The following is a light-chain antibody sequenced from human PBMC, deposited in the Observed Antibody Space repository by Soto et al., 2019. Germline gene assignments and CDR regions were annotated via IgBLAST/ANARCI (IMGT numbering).Light chain of an antibody. CDR1: QSVNSN. CDR3: QQYNNWPPYT. V-gene: IGKV3-15*01. Sequence: EIVMTQSPAILSVSPGERATLSCRASQSVNSNLAWYQQKPGQAPSLLIYGASTRATGVPARFSGSVSGTEFTLTISSLQSEDFAVYYCQQYNNWPPYTFGQGTKLEIK. J-gene: IGKJ2*01. CDR2: GAS.